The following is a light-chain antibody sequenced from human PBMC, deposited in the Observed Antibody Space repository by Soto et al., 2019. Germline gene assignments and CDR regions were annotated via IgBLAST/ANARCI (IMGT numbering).Light chain of an antibody. CDR2: DVS. J-gene: IGLJ1*01. CDR3: SSYTTSNTRQIV. CDR1: SSDFDGYNY. Sequence: QSVLNQPASVSGSPGQSITISCTGTSSDFDGYNYVSWYQHHPGKAPKLMIFDVSNRPSGVSNRFSGSKSGNTASLTISGLQPEDEADYYCSSYTTSNTRQIVFGTGT. V-gene: IGLV2-14*03.